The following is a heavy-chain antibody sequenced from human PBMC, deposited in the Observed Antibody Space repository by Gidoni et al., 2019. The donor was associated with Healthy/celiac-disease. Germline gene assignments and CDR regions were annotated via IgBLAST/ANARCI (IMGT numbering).Heavy chain of an antibody. V-gene: IGHV3-30*18. D-gene: IGHD3-10*01. CDR2: ISYDGSNK. J-gene: IGHJ4*02. Sequence: QVQLVESGGGVVQPGRSLRLSCAASGFTFSSYGMHWVRQAPGKGLEWVAVISYDGSNKYYADSVKGRFTISRDNSKNTLYLQMNSLRAEDTAVYYCAKDLGKWVQDPVLLWFGGLFDYWGQGTLVTVSS. CDR1: GFTFSSYG. CDR3: AKDLGKWVQDPVLLWFGGLFDY.